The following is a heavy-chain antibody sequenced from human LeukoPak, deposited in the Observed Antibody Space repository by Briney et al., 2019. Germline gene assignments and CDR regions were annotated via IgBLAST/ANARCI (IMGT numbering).Heavy chain of an antibody. V-gene: IGHV3-23*01. CDR2: ISVSGCST. CDR1: GFTFSSYA. D-gene: IGHD3-22*01. Sequence: PGGSLRLSFAASGFTFSSYAMSWVRQAPGKGLEGVSAISVSGCSTYYADSVKGRFTISRDNSNNTLYMQMNTLRAEDTAVYYCAISQKRAYYYDSRGSRTYYFDYWGQGTLVTVSS. J-gene: IGHJ4*02. CDR3: AISQKRAYYYDSRGSRTYYFDY.